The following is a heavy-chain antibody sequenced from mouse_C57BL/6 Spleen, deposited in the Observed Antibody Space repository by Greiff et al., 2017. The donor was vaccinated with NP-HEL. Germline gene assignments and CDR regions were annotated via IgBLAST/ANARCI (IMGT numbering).Heavy chain of an antibody. CDR3: ARAYDYWFAY. D-gene: IGHD2-4*01. V-gene: IGHV5-6*01. Sequence: EVKLMESGGDLVKPGGSLKLSCAASGFTFSSYGMSWVRQTPDKRLEWVATISSGGSYTYYPDSVKGRFTISRDNAKNTLYLQMRSLKSEDTAMCYCARAYDYWFAYWGQGTLVTVSA. CDR2: ISSGGSYT. CDR1: GFTFSSYG. J-gene: IGHJ3*01.